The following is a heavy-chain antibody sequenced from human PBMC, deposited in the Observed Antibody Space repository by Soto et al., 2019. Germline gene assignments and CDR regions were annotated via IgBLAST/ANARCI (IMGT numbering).Heavy chain of an antibody. CDR1: GYSFTSYW. CDR3: ASSYYYDSFYYYGMEV. V-gene: IGHV5-51*01. Sequence: GESLKISCKGSGYSFTSYWIGWVRQMPGKGLEWMGIIYPGDSDTRYSPSFQGQVTISADKSISTAYLQWSSLKASDTAMYYCASSYYYDSFYYYGMEVWGQGTTVTVSS. CDR2: IYPGDSDT. D-gene: IGHD3-22*01. J-gene: IGHJ6*02.